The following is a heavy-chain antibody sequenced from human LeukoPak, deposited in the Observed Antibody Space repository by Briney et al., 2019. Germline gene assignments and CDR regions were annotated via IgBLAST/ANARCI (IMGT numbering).Heavy chain of an antibody. V-gene: IGHV6-1*01. CDR2: TYYRSKWYN. Sequence: SQTLSLTCALSGDSVSSNSAAWNWIRQSPSSGLEWLGRTYYRSKWYNDYAVSVKSRITINPDTSKNQFSLQLNSVTPEDTAVYYCARDYYDFWSGYYYYYMDVWGKGTTVTVSS. CDR1: GDSVSSNSAA. CDR3: ARDYYDFWSGYYYYYMDV. D-gene: IGHD3-3*01. J-gene: IGHJ6*03.